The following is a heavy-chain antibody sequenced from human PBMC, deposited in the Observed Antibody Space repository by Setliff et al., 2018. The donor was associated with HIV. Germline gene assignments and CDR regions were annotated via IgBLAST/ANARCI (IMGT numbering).Heavy chain of an antibody. CDR2: INQSGNS. CDR3: VRRPMIRGKPFDL. D-gene: IGHD3-10*01. V-gene: IGHV4-34*01. J-gene: IGHJ4*02. Sequence: ASETLSLTCAVYGGSFSGYFWSWIRQFPGRGLEWITEINQSGNSNHNPSLKSRVTVSVDLSKNQFSLTLNSVTAADTAVYYCVRRPMIRGKPFDLWGQGTQVTVSS. CDR1: GGSFSGYF.